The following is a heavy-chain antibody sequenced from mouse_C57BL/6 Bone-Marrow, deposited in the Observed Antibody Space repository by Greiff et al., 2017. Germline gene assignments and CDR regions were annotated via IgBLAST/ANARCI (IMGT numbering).Heavy chain of an antibody. CDR1: GYSITSDY. CDR2: ISYSGST. V-gene: IGHV3-8*01. J-gene: IGHJ4*01. D-gene: IGHD2-1*01. Sequence: EVKLVESGPGLAKPSQTLSLTCSVTGYSITSDYWNWIRKFPGNKLEYMGYISYSGSTYYNPSLKSRISITRDTSKNQYYLQLNSVTTEDTATYYCARGRIYYGNYYAMDYWGQGTSVTVSS. CDR3: ARGRIYYGNYYAMDY.